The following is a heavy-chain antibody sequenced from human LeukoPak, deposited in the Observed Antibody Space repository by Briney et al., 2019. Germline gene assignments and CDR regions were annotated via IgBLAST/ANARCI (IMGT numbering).Heavy chain of an antibody. V-gene: IGHV4-34*01. J-gene: IGHJ5*02. CDR1: GGSFSVYY. CDR3: ARGGYYGSGNDFRFDP. CDR2: INHSGST. Sequence: PSETLSLTCAVYGGSFSVYYWSWIRQPPGKGLEWIGEINHSGSTNYNPSLKSRVTMSVDTSNNQFSLKLSSVTAADTAVYYCARGGYYGSGNDFRFDPWGQGTLVTVSS. D-gene: IGHD3-10*01.